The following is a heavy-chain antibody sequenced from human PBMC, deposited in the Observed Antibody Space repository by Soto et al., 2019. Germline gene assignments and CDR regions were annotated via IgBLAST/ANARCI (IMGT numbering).Heavy chain of an antibody. J-gene: IGHJ6*02. D-gene: IGHD3-10*01. CDR1: GYTFTSYG. CDR3: ARSGITMVRGVITDDYYYYGMDV. V-gene: IGHV1-18*01. Sequence: ASVEVSCKXSGYTFTSYGISWVRQAPGQGLEWMGWISAYNGNTNYAQKLQGRVTMTTDTSTSTAYMELRSLRSDDTAVYYCARSGITMVRGVITDDYYYYGMDVWGQGTTVTVSS. CDR2: ISAYNGNT.